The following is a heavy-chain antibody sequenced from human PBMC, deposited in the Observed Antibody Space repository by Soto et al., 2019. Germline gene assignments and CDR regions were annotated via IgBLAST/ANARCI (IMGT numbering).Heavy chain of an antibody. Sequence: PGGSLRLSCAASGFTFSSYWMHWVRQAPGKGLVWVSRINSDGSSTSYADSVKGQFTISRDNAKNTLYLQMNSLRAEDTAVYYCARDPAAAGTWYYYYYMDVWGKGTTVTVSS. CDR3: ARDPAAAGTWYYYYYMDV. CDR2: INSDGSST. V-gene: IGHV3-74*01. CDR1: GFTFSSYW. J-gene: IGHJ6*03. D-gene: IGHD6-13*01.